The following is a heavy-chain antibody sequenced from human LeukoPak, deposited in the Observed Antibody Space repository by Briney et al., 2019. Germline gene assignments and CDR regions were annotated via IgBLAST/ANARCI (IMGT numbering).Heavy chain of an antibody. CDR1: GGSISSSSYY. Sequence: SETLSLTCTVSGGSISSSSYYWGWIRQPPGKGLEWIGSIYYSGSTYYNPSLKSRVAISVDTSKNQFSLRLSSVTAADTAVYYCARAAGEDCSSTSCRLYYFDYWGQGTLVTVSS. CDR3: ARAAGEDCSSTSCRLYYFDY. CDR2: IYYSGST. D-gene: IGHD2-2*01. V-gene: IGHV4-39*07. J-gene: IGHJ4*02.